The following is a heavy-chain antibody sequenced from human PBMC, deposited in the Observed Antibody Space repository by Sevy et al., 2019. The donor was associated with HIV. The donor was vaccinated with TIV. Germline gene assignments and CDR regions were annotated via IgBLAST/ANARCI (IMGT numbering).Heavy chain of an antibody. CDR3: AKGDRTFYGLDV. J-gene: IGHJ6*02. CDR1: EFTFSSYA. Sequence: GGSLRLSCSASEFTFSSYAMSWVRQAPGKGLEWVSSISGSGRFTYYADFVEGRFIISRDNSKNTLSVQMNSLRAEDTAVYYCAKGDRTFYGLDVWGQGTTVTVSS. CDR2: ISGSGRFT. V-gene: IGHV3-23*01. D-gene: IGHD2-15*01.